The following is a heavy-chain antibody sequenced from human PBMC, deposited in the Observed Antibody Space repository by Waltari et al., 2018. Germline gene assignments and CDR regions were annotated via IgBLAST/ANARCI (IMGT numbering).Heavy chain of an antibody. CDR3: ARVLSTGSYAEDY. Sequence: QVQLVQSGAEVKKPGASVKVSCQASGYTFADYYMHWVRQAPGQGLEWMGWINPNNGGTNYAQKFQGRVTMTRDTSISTAYMELNSLKSDDTAVYYCARVLSTGSYAEDYWGQGTLVTVSS. CDR1: GYTFADYY. V-gene: IGHV1-2*02. D-gene: IGHD1-26*01. CDR2: INPNNGGT. J-gene: IGHJ4*02.